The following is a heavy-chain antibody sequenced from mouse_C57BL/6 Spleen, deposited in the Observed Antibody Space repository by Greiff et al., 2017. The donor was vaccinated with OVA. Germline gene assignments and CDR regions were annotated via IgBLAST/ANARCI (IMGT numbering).Heavy chain of an antibody. V-gene: IGHV1-80*01. CDR2: IYPGDGDT. J-gene: IGHJ1*03. CDR3: ARSGFITTVVDWYFDV. D-gene: IGHD1-1*01. CDR1: GYAFSSYW. Sequence: VQLQQSGAELVKPGASVKISCKASGYAFSSYWMNWVQQRPGKGLEWIGQIYPGDGDTNYNGKFKGKATLTADKSSSTAYMQLSSLTSEDSAVYFCARSGFITTVVDWYFDVWGTGTTVTVSS.